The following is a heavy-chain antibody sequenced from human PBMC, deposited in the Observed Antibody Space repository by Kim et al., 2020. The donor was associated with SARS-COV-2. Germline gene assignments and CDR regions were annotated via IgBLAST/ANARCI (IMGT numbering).Heavy chain of an antibody. V-gene: IGHV4-34*01. Sequence: SETLSLTCGVHGGSFSGYFWSWIRQTPGKGLEWIGEINDSGKINYNPSLKSRVTISLDKSKNQFSLNLGSVTAADTALYYCARNDFWSGPTAIAVIDVWG. CDR1: GGSFSGYF. D-gene: IGHD3-3*01. CDR2: INDSGKI. J-gene: IGHJ3*01. CDR3: ARNDFWSGPTAIAVIDV.